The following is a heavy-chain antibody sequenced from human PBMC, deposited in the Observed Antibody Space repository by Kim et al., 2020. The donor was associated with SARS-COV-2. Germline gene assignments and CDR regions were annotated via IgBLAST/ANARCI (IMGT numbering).Heavy chain of an antibody. J-gene: IGHJ4*02. CDR3: ARELGQRYKYGYGPFDY. Sequence: SETLSLTCTVSGGSITGGDHYWSWIRQTPGKGLEWIGYINHMGNTYYSPTLSSRLSITADTSKNLFSLNLSSVTAADTAVYYCARELGQRYKYGYGPFDYWGLGTLVTVSS. D-gene: IGHD5-18*01. V-gene: IGHV4-30-4*01. CDR2: INHMGNT. CDR1: GGSITGGDHY.